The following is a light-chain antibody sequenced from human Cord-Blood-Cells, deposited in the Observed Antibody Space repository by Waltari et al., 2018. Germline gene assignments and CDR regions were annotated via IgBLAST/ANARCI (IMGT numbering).Light chain of an antibody. CDR3: QQYNNWPYT. CDR1: QSVSSN. Sequence: EIVMKQSPATLSVSPGARATLSCRASQSVSSNLAWYQQKPGQAPRLLIYGASTRATGIPARFSGSGSGTEFTLTISSLQSEDFAVYYCQQYNNWPYTFGQGTKLEIK. J-gene: IGKJ2*01. CDR2: GAS. V-gene: IGKV3-15*01.